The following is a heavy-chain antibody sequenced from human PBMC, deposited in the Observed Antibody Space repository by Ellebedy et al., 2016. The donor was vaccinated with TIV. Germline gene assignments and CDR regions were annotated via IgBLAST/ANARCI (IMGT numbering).Heavy chain of an antibody. D-gene: IGHD6-13*01. V-gene: IGHV3-53*01. CDR3: ARQFQQLTRPFGMDV. Sequence: GESLKISCAASGFTLSDFGMTWVRQAPGKGLEWVSHVNSGEAKSYADSVKGRFTISRDNSKNTLYLQMNSLRAEDTAAYNCARQFQQLTRPFGMDVWGQGTTVTVSS. J-gene: IGHJ6*02. CDR1: GFTLSDFG. CDR2: VNSGEAK.